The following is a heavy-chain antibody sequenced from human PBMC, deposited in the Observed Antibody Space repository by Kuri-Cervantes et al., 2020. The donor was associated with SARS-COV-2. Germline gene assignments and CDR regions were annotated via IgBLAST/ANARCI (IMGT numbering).Heavy chain of an antibody. J-gene: IGHJ4*02. CDR2: INPNSGGT. V-gene: IGHV1-2*02. Sequence: VKVSCKASGYTFTGYYMHWVRQAPGQGLEWMGWINPNSGGTNYAQKFQDRVTMTRDTSISTAYMELSRLRSDDTAVYYCARGPIAAAGTLPDYWGQGTLVTVSS. D-gene: IGHD6-13*01. CDR3: ARGPIAAAGTLPDY. CDR1: GYTFTGYY.